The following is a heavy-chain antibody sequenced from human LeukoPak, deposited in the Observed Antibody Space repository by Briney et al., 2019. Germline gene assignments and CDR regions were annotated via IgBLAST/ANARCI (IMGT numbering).Heavy chain of an antibody. CDR1: GFTFNIYA. V-gene: IGHV3-23*01. J-gene: IGHJ4*02. CDR3: AKDYDSTDLYDRPFEY. CDR2: ISVGGGDT. Sequence: GGSLRLSCRDFGFTFNIYAMNWVRQAPGKGLEWVSLISVGGGDTHYAESVRGRFTISRDDSKNTLYLDMNSLSVEDTAVYYCAKDYDSTDLYDRPFEYWGQGTLVTVSS. D-gene: IGHD3-22*01.